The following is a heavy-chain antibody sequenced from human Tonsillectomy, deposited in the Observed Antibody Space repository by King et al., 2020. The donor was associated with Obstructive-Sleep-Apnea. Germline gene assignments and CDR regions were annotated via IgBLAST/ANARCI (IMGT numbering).Heavy chain of an antibody. CDR1: GFIFNSYS. V-gene: IGHV3-21*01. CDR2: ISSSSSDI. J-gene: IGHJ6*02. D-gene: IGHD6-13*01. Sequence: VQLVESGGGLVKPGGSLRLSCAASGFIFNSYSMNWVRQAPGKGLEWVSSISSSSSDIYYADSVKGRFTISRDNAKKSLNLQMKSLRAEDTAVYYCARGFGAVGRPAMDVWGQGTTVTVSS. CDR3: ARGFGAVGRPAMDV.